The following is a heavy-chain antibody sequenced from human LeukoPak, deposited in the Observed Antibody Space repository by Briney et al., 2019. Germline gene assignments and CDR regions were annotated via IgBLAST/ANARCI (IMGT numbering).Heavy chain of an antibody. CDR3: ARHGDIVVVVAGNWFDP. V-gene: IGHV1-2*02. D-gene: IGHD2-15*01. J-gene: IGHJ5*02. CDR2: INPNSGGT. Sequence: ASVKVSRKASGYTFTGYYMHWVRQAPGQGLEWMGWINPNSGGTNYAQKVQGRVTMTRDTSISTAYMELSRLRSDDTAVYYCARHGDIVVVVAGNWFDPWGQGTLVTVSS. CDR1: GYTFTGYY.